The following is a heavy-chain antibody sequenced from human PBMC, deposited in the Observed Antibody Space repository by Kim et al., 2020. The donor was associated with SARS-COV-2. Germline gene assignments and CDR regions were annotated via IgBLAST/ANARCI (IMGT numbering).Heavy chain of an antibody. CDR1: GFTFSSYA. V-gene: IGHV3-23*01. CDR3: AKDLGRYGDYQLGKFDY. Sequence: GGSLRLSCAASGFTFSSYAMSWVRQAPGKGLEWVSAISGSGGSTYYADSVKGRFTISRDNSKNTLYLQMNSLRAEDTAVYYCAKDLGRYGDYQLGKFDYWGQGTLVTVSS. D-gene: IGHD4-17*01. CDR2: ISGSGGST. J-gene: IGHJ4*02.